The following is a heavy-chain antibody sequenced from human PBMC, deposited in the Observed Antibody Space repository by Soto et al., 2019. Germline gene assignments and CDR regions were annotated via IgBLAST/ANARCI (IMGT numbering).Heavy chain of an antibody. V-gene: IGHV3-30-3*01. CDR1: GFTFSSSA. CDR2: ISYDGSNK. CDR3: ARGGPYY. Sequence: QVQLVESGGGVVQPGRSLRLSCAASGFTFSSSAMHWVRQAPGKGLEWVAVISYDGSNKYYADSVKGRFTISRDSSKNTLYLQMNRLRAEDTAVYYCARGGPYYWGQGTLVTVSS. J-gene: IGHJ4*02.